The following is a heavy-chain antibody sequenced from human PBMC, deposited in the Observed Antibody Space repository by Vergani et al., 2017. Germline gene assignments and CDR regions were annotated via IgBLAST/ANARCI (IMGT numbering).Heavy chain of an antibody. J-gene: IGHJ4*02. D-gene: IGHD5-24*01. CDR1: GFTFSSYW. CDR2: IKQDGSEK. V-gene: IGHV3-7*03. CDR3: ASGGWLPFFPFDY. Sequence: EVQLVESGGGLVQPGGSLRLSCAASGFTFSSYWMSWVRQAPGKGLEWVANIKQDGSEKYYVDSVKGRFTISRDNSKNTLYLQMNSLRAEDTAVYYCASGGWLPFFPFDYWGQGTLVIVSS.